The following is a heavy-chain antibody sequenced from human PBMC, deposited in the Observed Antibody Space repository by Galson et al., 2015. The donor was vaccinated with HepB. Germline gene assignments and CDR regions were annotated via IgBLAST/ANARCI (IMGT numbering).Heavy chain of an antibody. CDR3: ARDGAEATPNDC. V-gene: IGHV3-74*01. CDR1: GFSFSSYW. Sequence: SLRLSCAASGFSFSSYWMHWVRQAPGKGLVWISGIKTDVTITVYADSVKGRLTISRDNAKNTLYLQMNSLSDDDTAMYYCARDGAEATPNDCWGQGTLVTVSS. CDR2: IKTDVTIT. D-gene: IGHD2-15*01. J-gene: IGHJ4*02.